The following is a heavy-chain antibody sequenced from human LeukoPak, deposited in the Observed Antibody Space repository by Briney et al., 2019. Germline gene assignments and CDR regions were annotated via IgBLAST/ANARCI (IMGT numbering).Heavy chain of an antibody. Sequence: GGSLRLSCAASGFTFSSYAMSWVRQAPGKGLEWVSAISGSGGSTYYADSVKGRFTISRDNSKNTLYLQMNSLRAEDTAVYYCAKAGPGYCSSTSCYTPNYYYYYMDVWGKGTTVTVSS. CDR3: AKAGPGYCSSTSCYTPNYYYYYMDV. CDR1: GFTFSSYA. V-gene: IGHV3-23*01. CDR2: ISGSGGST. J-gene: IGHJ6*03. D-gene: IGHD2-2*02.